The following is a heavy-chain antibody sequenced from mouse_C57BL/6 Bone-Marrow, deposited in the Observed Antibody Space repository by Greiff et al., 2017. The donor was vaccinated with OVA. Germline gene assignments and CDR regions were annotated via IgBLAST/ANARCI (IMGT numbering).Heavy chain of an antibody. CDR3: AREDYGSSYTWYFDV. J-gene: IGHJ1*03. V-gene: IGHV1-53*01. Sequence: QVQLQQSGTELVKPGASVKLSCKASGYTFTSYWMHWVKQRPGQGLEWIGNINPSNGGTNYNEKFKSKATLTVDKSSSTAYMQLSSLTSEDSAVYYCAREDYGSSYTWYFDVWGTGTTVTVSS. D-gene: IGHD1-1*01. CDR2: INPSNGGT. CDR1: GYTFTSYW.